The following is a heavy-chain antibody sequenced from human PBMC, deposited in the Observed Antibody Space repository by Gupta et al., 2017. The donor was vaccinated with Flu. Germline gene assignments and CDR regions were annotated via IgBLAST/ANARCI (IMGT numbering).Heavy chain of an antibody. CDR1: GFTFSNYA. CDR3: AKDGCSGGSCQKTFDY. V-gene: IGHV3-23*01. CDR2: ISGSGGST. D-gene: IGHD2-15*01. J-gene: IGHJ4*02. Sequence: EVQLLESGGGLVQPGGSLRLSCAASGFTFSNYAMSWVRQAPGKGLEWVSGISGSGGSTYYADSVKGRFTISRDNSKNTVYLQMNSLRAEDTAVYYCAKDGCSGGSCQKTFDYWGQGTLVTVSS.